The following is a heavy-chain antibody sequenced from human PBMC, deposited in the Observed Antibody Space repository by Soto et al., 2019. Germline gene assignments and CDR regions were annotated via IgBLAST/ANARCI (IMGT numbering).Heavy chain of an antibody. Sequence: GASVKVSCKASGGTFSSYAISWVRQAPGQGLEWMGGIIPIFGTANYAQKFQGRVTITADESTSTAYMELSSLRSGDTAVYYCARADIVVVTAPNLQPVYYYGLDVWAQRTKVTVSS. CDR3: ARADIVVVTAPNLQPVYYYGLDV. J-gene: IGHJ6*02. CDR2: IIPIFGTA. CDR1: GGTFSSYA. V-gene: IGHV1-69*13. D-gene: IGHD2-21*02.